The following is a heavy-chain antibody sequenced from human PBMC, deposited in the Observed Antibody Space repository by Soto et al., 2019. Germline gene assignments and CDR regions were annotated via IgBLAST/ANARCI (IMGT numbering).Heavy chain of an antibody. V-gene: IGHV4-34*01. J-gene: IGHJ1*01. CDR3: ARGRPYSSSWYGSVERLGYFQH. CDR1: GGSFSGYY. D-gene: IGHD6-13*01. Sequence: QVQLQQWGAGLLKPSETLSLTCAVYGGSFSGYYWSWIRQPPGKGLEWIGEINHSGSTNYNPSLKSRVTISVDTSKSQFSLKLSSVTAADTAVYYCARGRPYSSSWYGSVERLGYFQHWGQGTLVTVSS. CDR2: INHSGST.